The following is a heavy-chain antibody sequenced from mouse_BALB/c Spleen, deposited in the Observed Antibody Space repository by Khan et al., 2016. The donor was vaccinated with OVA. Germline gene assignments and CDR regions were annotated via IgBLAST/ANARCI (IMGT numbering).Heavy chain of an antibody. CDR2: IDPANGDT. Sequence: VQLQQSGAELAKPGASVKLSCTASGFNIKDTYIHWVKQRPEQGLEWIGRIDPANGDTKCDPKFQGKATIKADTSSNTAYLQLSSLTSEDTVVYYCGRFFYHLYGSGWFAYWGQGTLVTVSA. D-gene: IGHD1-1*01. CDR3: GRFFYHLYGSGWFAY. V-gene: IGHV14-3*02. J-gene: IGHJ3*01. CDR1: GFNIKDTY.